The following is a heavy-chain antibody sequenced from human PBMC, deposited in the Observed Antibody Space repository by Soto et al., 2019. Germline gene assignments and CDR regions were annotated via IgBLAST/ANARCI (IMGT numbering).Heavy chain of an antibody. CDR1: GYSFTSYW. V-gene: IGHV5-51*01. Sequence: GESLKISCKGSGYSFTSYWIGWVRQMPGKGLEWMGIIYPGDSDTRYSPSFQGQVTISADKSISTAYLQWSSLKASDTAMYYCARRSGSGRKPYYYYYMDVWGKGTTVTVSS. J-gene: IGHJ6*03. D-gene: IGHD3-10*01. CDR2: IYPGDSDT. CDR3: ARRSGSGRKPYYYYYMDV.